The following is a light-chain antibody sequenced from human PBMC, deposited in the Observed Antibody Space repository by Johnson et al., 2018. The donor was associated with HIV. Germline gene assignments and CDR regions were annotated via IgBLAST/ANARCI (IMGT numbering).Light chain of an antibody. CDR3: GTWDSSLSAGI. J-gene: IGLJ1*01. V-gene: IGLV1-51*02. CDR2: ESN. CDR1: SSNIGNNY. Sequence: QPVLTQPPSVSAAPGQKVTISCSGSSSNIGNNYVSWYQQLPGTAPKLLIYESNQRPSGIPDRFSGSKSGTSATLGITGLQTGDEADYYCGTWDSSLSAGIFGTWTQV.